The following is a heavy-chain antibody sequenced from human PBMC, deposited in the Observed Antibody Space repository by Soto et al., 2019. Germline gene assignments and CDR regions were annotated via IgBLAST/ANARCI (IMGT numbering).Heavy chain of an antibody. D-gene: IGHD3-3*01. CDR3: ARADGLRFLEWSRPYGMDV. Sequence: PGGSLRLSCAASGPSFSSYPMTWVRQAPGKGLEWVSYISSSGSTIYYADSVKGRFTISRDNAKNSLYLQMNSLRAEDTAVYYCARADGLRFLEWSRPYGMDVWGQGTTVTVSS. J-gene: IGHJ6*02. CDR1: GPSFSSYP. CDR2: ISSSGSTI. V-gene: IGHV3-48*04.